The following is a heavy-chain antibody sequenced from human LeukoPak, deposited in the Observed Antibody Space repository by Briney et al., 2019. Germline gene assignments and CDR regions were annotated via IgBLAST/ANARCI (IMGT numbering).Heavy chain of an antibody. D-gene: IGHD3-10*01. J-gene: IGHJ5*02. CDR2: MNPNSGNT. Sequence: ASVKVPCKASGYTFTSYDINWVRQATGQGLEWMGWMNPNSGNTGYAQKFQGRVTMTRNTSISTAYMELSSLRSEDTAVYYCARSFLWFGESLRCWFDPWGQGTLVTVSS. CDR1: GYTFTSYD. V-gene: IGHV1-8*01. CDR3: ARSFLWFGESLRCWFDP.